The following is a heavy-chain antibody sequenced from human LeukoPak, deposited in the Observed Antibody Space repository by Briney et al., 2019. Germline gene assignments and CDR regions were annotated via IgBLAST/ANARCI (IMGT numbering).Heavy chain of an antibody. V-gene: IGHV4-59*08. CDR1: GGSISSYY. Sequence: SETLSLTCTVSGGSISSYYWSWIRQPPGKGLEWIGYIYYSGSTNYNPSLKSRVTISVDTSKNQFSLKLSSVTAADTAVYYCARLWGNRYYYDSSGYDGLGIDYWGQGTLVTVSS. D-gene: IGHD3-22*01. CDR2: IYYSGST. J-gene: IGHJ4*02. CDR3: ARLWGNRYYYDSSGYDGLGIDY.